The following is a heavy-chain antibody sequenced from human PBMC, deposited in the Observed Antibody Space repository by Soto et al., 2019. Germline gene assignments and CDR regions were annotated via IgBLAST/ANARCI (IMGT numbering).Heavy chain of an antibody. J-gene: IGHJ5*02. D-gene: IGHD1-7*01. CDR2: IYYSGST. CDR3: ARDALGGWNYARWFDP. V-gene: IGHV4-31*03. CDR1: GGSISSGGYY. Sequence: SETLSLTCTVSGGSISSGGYYWSWIRQHPGKGLEWIGYIYYSGSTYYNPSLKSRVTISVDTSKNQFSLKLSSVTAADTAVYYCARDALGGWNYARWFDPWGQGALVTVSS.